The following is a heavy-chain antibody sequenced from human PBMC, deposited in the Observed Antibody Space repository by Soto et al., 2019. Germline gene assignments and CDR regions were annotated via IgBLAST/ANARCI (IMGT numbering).Heavy chain of an antibody. Sequence: QVQLVQSGAEVKKPGASVKVSCKASGYTFTSYAMHWVRQAPGQRLEWMGWINAGNGNTKYSQKFQGRVTITRDTSASTAYRELSSLRSEDTAVYYCARVGSYRTVDYWGQGTLVTVSS. V-gene: IGHV1-3*01. CDR3: ARVGSYRTVDY. D-gene: IGHD1-26*01. J-gene: IGHJ4*02. CDR1: GYTFTSYA. CDR2: INAGNGNT.